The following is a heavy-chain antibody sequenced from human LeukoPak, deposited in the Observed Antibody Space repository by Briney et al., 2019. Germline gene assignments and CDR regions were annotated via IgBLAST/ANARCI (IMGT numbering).Heavy chain of an antibody. CDR1: GGSISSSSYY. J-gene: IGHJ4*02. Sequence: SETLSLTCTVSGGSISSSSYYWGWIRQPPGKGLEWIGSIYYSGSTYYNPSLKSRVTISVDTSKNQFSLKLSSVTAADTAVYYCARDGRYYDILTGPQGGLLDYWGQGTLVTVSS. CDR2: IYYSGST. D-gene: IGHD3-9*01. CDR3: ARDGRYYDILTGPQGGLLDY. V-gene: IGHV4-39*07.